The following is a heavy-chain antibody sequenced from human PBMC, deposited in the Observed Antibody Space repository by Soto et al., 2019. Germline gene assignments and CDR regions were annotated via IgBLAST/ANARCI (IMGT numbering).Heavy chain of an antibody. CDR3: AREESGGLSYGDYPEDHYYYGMDV. CDR1: GGTFSNYA. CDR2: IIPIFGTA. V-gene: IGHV1-69*05. D-gene: IGHD4-17*01. J-gene: IGHJ6*02. Sequence: GASVKVSCKASGGTFSNYAITWVRQAPGQGLEWLGRIIPIFGTANYAQKLQGRVTMTTDTSTSTAYMELRSLRSDDTAVYYCAREESGGLSYGDYPEDHYYYGMDVWGQGTTVTVSS.